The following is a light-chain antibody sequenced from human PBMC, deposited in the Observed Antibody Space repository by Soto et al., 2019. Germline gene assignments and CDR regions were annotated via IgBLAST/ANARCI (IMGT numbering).Light chain of an antibody. CDR1: SSNIGAGYD. CDR2: GIS. CDR3: QSYDSSLSVVV. J-gene: IGLJ2*01. V-gene: IGLV1-40*01. Sequence: QPVLTQPPSVSGAPGQRVTISCTGSSSNIGAGYDVHWYQQLPGTAPKLLIYGISNRPSGVPDRFSGSKSGTSASLAITGLQAEDEADYYCQSYDSSLSVVVFGGGTQLTVL.